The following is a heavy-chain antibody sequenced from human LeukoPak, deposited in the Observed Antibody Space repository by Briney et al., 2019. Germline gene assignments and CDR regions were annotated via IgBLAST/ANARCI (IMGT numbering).Heavy chain of an antibody. V-gene: IGHV3-23*01. CDR1: GFTFSSYA. D-gene: IGHD3-10*01. CDR3: AKKGYYYGSGSYYKYFQH. Sequence: GGSLRLSCAASGFTFSSYAMSWVRQAPGKGLEWVSAISGSGGSTYYADSVKGRFTISRDNSKNTLYLQMNSLRAEDTAVYYCAKKGYYYGSGSYYKYFQHWGQGTLVTVSS. J-gene: IGHJ1*01. CDR2: ISGSGGST.